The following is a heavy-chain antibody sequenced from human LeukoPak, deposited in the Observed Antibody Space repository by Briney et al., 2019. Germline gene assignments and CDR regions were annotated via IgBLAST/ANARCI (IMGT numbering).Heavy chain of an antibody. CDR3: AKGMDSSGYHYRMAYFDY. V-gene: IGHV3-30*02. D-gene: IGHD3-22*01. J-gene: IGHJ4*02. CDR1: GFTFSSYG. Sequence: GGSLRLSRAASGFTFSSYGMNWVRQAPGKGLEWVAFIRYDGSNKYYGDSVKGRFTISRDNSKNTLYLQMNSLRAEDTAVYYCAKGMDSSGYHYRMAYFDYWGQGTLVTVSS. CDR2: IRYDGSNK.